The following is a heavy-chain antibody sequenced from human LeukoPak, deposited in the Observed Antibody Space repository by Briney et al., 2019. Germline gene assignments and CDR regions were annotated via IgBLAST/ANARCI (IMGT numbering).Heavy chain of an antibody. CDR1: GFTFSSYE. J-gene: IGHJ4*02. V-gene: IGHV3-48*03. CDR2: ISSGAATK. CDR3: ARAHNWKYGTFDY. D-gene: IGHD1-7*01. Sequence: GGSLRRSCAGSGFTFSSYEMNWVRQAPGKGLEWVSSISSGAATKYYADSVKGRFTISRDNAKNSLDLQMNSLRAEDTAVYYCARAHNWKYGTFDYWGQGTLVTVSS.